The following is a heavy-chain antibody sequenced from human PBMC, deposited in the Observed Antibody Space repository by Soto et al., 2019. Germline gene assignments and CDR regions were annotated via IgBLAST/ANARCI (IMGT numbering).Heavy chain of an antibody. CDR1: GFTFSSYG. Sequence: PGGSLRLSCAASGFTFSSYGMHWVRQAPGKGLEWVAVISYDGSNKYYADSVKGRFTISRDNSKNTLYLQMNSLRAEDTAVYYCAKLKVAVAGTFDYWGQGTLVTVSS. D-gene: IGHD6-19*01. CDR3: AKLKVAVAGTFDY. V-gene: IGHV3-30*18. J-gene: IGHJ4*02. CDR2: ISYDGSNK.